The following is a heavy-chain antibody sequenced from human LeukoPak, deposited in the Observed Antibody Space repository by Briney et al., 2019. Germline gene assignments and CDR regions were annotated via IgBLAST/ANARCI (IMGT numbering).Heavy chain of an antibody. CDR3: ARGLITMVRGVILYYFDY. CDR1: GYTFTGYY. Sequence: ASVKVSCKASGYTFTGYYMHWVRQAPGQGLEWMGWINPNSGGTNYAQKFQGRVTMTRDTSISTAYMELSRLRSDDTAVYYCARGLITMVRGVILYYFDYWGQGTLVTVSS. V-gene: IGHV1-2*02. CDR2: INPNSGGT. D-gene: IGHD3-10*01. J-gene: IGHJ4*02.